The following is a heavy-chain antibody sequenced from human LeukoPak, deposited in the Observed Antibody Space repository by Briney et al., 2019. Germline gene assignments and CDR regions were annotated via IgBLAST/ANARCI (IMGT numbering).Heavy chain of an antibody. CDR3: AKVTGSGSYLADAFDI. V-gene: IGHV3-23*01. D-gene: IGHD3-10*01. J-gene: IGHJ3*02. CDR2: ISESGDST. CDR1: GYTFSRYS. Sequence: GGTLSLSCAASGYTFSRYSMNCVREAPGKVLEWLSSISESGDSTYHADSERGRFTVSRDNSKNTLYLQMKSLRAEDTAVYYCAKVTGSGSYLADAFDIWGHGTVVSVSS.